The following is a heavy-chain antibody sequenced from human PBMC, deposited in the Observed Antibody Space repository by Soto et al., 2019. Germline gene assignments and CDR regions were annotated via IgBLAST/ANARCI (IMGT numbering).Heavy chain of an antibody. CDR3: ARGLYGRGGSCSSIYYYYGMDV. J-gene: IGHJ6*02. CDR1: GGTFSSYA. Sequence: QVQLVQSGAEVKKPGSSVKVSCKASGGTFSSYAISWVRQAPGQGLEWMGGIIPIFGTANYAQKFQGSVTITADESTSTDYMELSSLKSEDTAVYYCARGLYGRGGSCSSIYYYYGMDVWGQGTTVTVSS. D-gene: IGHD2-15*01. CDR2: IIPIFGTA. V-gene: IGHV1-69*01.